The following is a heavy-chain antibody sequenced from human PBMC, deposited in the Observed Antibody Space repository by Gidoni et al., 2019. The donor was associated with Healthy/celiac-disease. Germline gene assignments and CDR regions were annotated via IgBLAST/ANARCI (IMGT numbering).Heavy chain of an antibody. Sequence: EVQLVESGGGLVKPGGSLSLSCAASGFTFSSYSMNWVRQAPGKGLEWVSSISSSSSYIYYADSVKGRFTISRDNAKNSLYLQMNSLRAEDTAVYYCARDANVDTAMVTSDYFDYWGQGTLVTVSS. CDR2: ISSSSSYI. V-gene: IGHV3-21*01. CDR1: GFTFSSYS. J-gene: IGHJ4*02. CDR3: ARDANVDTAMVTSDYFDY. D-gene: IGHD5-18*01.